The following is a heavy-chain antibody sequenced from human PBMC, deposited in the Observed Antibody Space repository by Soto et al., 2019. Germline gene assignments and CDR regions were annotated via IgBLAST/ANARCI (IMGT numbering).Heavy chain of an antibody. J-gene: IGHJ4*02. CDR1: GYTFTSYY. Sequence: ASVNVSCKSSGYTFTSYYINWVRQATGQGLEWMGWMNPNSGNTGYAQKFQGRVTMTRNTSISTAYMELSSLRSEDTAAYYCARGGGYFDWPWGQGTLVTVSS. CDR3: ARGGGYFDWP. CDR2: MNPNSGNT. V-gene: IGHV1-8*01. D-gene: IGHD3-9*01.